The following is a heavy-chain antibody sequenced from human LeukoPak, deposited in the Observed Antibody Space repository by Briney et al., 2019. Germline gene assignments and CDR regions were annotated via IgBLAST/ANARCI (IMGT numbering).Heavy chain of an antibody. V-gene: IGHV1-69*13. D-gene: IGHD2-2*01. CDR1: GYTFTSYG. CDR2: IIPIFGTA. J-gene: IGHJ5*02. Sequence: SVKVSCKASGYTFTSYGISWVRQAPGQGLEWMGGIIPIFGTANYAQKFQGRVTITADESTSTAYMELSSLRSEDTAVYYCARDPDSQYCSSTSCYSWFDPWGQGTLVTVSS. CDR3: ARDPDSQYCSSTSCYSWFDP.